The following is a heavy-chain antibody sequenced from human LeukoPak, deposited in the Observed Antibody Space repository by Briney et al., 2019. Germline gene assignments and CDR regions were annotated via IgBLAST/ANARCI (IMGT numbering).Heavy chain of an antibody. CDR1: GYTFTSYD. Sequence: ASVKVSCKASGYTFTSYDINWVRQATGQGLEWMGWMNPNSGNTGYAQKFQGRDTMTRNTSISTAYMELSSLRSEDTAVYYCARASGVRGVSGFDPWGQGTLVTVSS. CDR3: ARASGVRGVSGFDP. CDR2: MNPNSGNT. J-gene: IGHJ5*02. V-gene: IGHV1-8*01. D-gene: IGHD3-10*01.